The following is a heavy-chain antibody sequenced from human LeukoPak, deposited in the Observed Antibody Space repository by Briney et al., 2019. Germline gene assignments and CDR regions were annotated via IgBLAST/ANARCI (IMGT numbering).Heavy chain of an antibody. Sequence: SQTLSLTCTVSGGSISSSSYYWGWIRQPPGKGLEWIGSIYYSGSTYYNPSLKSRVTISVDTSKNQFSLKLSSVTAADTAVYYCARHALNTYYYGSGSYPPNYFDYWGQGTLVTVSS. CDR1: GGSISSSSYY. V-gene: IGHV4-39*01. D-gene: IGHD3-10*01. J-gene: IGHJ4*02. CDR3: ARHALNTYYYGSGSYPPNYFDY. CDR2: IYYSGST.